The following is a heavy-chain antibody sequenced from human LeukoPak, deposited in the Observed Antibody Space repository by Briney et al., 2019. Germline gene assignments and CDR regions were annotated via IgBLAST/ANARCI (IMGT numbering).Heavy chain of an antibody. CDR1: GGSISSGGYY. V-gene: IGHV4-31*03. D-gene: IGHD6-19*01. CDR2: IYYSGST. J-gene: IGHJ4*02. Sequence: SETLSLTCTVSGGSISSGGYYWSWIRQHPGKGLEWIGYIYYSGSTYYNPSLKSRVTISVDTSKNQSSLKLSSVTAADTAVYYCARGGSSGWYVPGYWGQGTLVTVSS. CDR3: ARGGSSGWYVPGY.